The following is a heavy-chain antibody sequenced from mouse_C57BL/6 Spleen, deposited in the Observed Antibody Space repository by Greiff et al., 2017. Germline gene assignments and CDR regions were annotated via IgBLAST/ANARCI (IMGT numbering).Heavy chain of an antibody. CDR2: INPGSGGT. CDR3: ARADMFARFAY. J-gene: IGHJ3*01. Sequence: QVQLQQSGAELVRPGTSVKVSCKASGYAFTDYLIEWVKQSPGQGLEWIGVINPGSGGTYYNEKFKGKATLTADKSSSTAYMQLSSLTSEDSAVYYCARADMFARFAYWGQGTLVTVSA. V-gene: IGHV1-54*01. CDR1: GYAFTDYL.